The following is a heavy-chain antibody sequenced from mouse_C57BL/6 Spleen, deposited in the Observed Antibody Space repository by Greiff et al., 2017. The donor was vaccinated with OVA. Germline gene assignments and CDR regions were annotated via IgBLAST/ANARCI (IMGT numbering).Heavy chain of an antibody. D-gene: IGHD3-2*02. V-gene: IGHV8-8*01. CDR2: IWWDDDK. CDR3: ARTNVTAQATNYAMDY. CDR1: GFSLSTFGMG. Sequence: QVTLKESGPGILQPSQTLSLTCSFSGFSLSTFGMGVGWIRQPSGKGLEWLAHIWWDDDKYYNPALKSRLTISKDTSKNQVFLKIANVDTADTATYYCARTNVTAQATNYAMDYWGQGTSVTVSS. J-gene: IGHJ4*01.